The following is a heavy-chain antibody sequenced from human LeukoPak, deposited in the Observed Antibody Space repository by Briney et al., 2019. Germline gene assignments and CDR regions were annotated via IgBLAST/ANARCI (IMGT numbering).Heavy chain of an antibody. D-gene: IGHD2-2*01. J-gene: IGHJ5*02. CDR1: GFTFSSYW. V-gene: IGHV3-7*01. Sequence: GGSLRLSCAASGFTFSSYWMSWVRQAPGKGLEWVANIKQDGSEKYYVDSVKGRFTISRDNAKNSLYLQMNSLRAEDTAVYYCASGTAAARPFLNWFGPWGQGTLVTVSS. CDR2: IKQDGSEK. CDR3: ASGTAAARPFLNWFGP.